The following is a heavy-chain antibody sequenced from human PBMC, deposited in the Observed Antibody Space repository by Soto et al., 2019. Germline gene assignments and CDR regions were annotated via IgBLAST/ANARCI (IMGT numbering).Heavy chain of an antibody. J-gene: IGHJ4*02. CDR1: SASISSADYY. D-gene: IGHD2-21*02. V-gene: IGHV4-31*03. CDR3: ARARSRCGAACFDY. Sequence: QVQLQESGPGLVKPSQTLSLTCTVSSASISSADYYWSWIRQHPGKGLEWIAYIYYSGSTSYNPSHKSRVIISMDTSRDQFSLTLTSVTAADTAVYYCARARSRCGAACFDYWGQGTLVTVSS. CDR2: IYYSGST.